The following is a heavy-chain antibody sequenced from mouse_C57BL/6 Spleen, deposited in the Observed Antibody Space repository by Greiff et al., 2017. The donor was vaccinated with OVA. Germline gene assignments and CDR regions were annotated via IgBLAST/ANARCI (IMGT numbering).Heavy chain of an antibody. CDR3: ARSYYYYDSYAMDY. CDR2: IYWDDDK. V-gene: IGHV8-12*01. D-gene: IGHD2-4*01. CDR1: GFSLSTSGMG. J-gene: IGHJ4*01. Sequence: QVTLKVSGPGILQSSQTLSLTCSFSGFSLSTSGMGVSWIRQPSGKGLEWLAHIYWDDDKRYNPSLKSRLTISKDTSRNHVFLKITRVDIADAATYDCARSYYYYDSYAMDYWGQGTSVTVSS.